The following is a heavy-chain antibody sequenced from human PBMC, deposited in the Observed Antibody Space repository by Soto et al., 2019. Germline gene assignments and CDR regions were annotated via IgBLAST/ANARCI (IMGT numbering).Heavy chain of an antibody. J-gene: IGHJ4*02. CDR2: VYYNGIT. CDR1: GGSINNHY. D-gene: IGHD7-27*01. V-gene: IGHV4-59*11. CDR3: TRANWYSEY. Sequence: QVQLQESGPGLVKPSETLSLTCTVSGGSINNHYWSWIRQPPGKGLEWRGYVYYNGITNYNPSLKSRVTMSVDTSKNQFSLNLTSLTAADTAIYYCTRANWYSEYWGQGTLVTVSS.